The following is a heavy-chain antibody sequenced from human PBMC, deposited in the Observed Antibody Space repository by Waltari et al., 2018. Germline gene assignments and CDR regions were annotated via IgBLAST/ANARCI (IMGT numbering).Heavy chain of an antibody. Sequence: QVQVVESGGGVVQPGRSLRLSCAASGFIFNHSGIHWVRQAPGKGLESVAVISYDGRHRFYSDSVKGRFTISRDNSRNTVSLQMDSLTVEDTALYYCAKGGDLEWLFIDHWGQGTFVTVS. CDR3: AKGGDLEWLFIDH. CDR1: GFIFNHSG. V-gene: IGHV3-30*18. J-gene: IGHJ4*02. D-gene: IGHD3-3*01. CDR2: ISYDGRHR.